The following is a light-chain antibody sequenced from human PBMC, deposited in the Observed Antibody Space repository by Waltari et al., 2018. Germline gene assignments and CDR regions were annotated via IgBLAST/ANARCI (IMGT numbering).Light chain of an antibody. CDR2: EDT. J-gene: IGLJ2*01. V-gene: IGLV2-8*01. CDR1: SNDVGGYNF. Sequence: QSALTQPPSASGSPGQSVTISCTGTSNDVGGYNFVSWYQQHPGKAPNLMIFEDTKRPSGVPDRFAGSKSGNTASLTVSGLQAEDEADYYCTSYAGSNKAVFGGGTKLTVL. CDR3: TSYAGSNKAV.